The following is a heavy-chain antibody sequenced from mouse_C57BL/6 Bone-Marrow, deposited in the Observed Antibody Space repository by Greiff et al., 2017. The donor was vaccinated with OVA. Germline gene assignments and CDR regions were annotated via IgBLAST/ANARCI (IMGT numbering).Heavy chain of an antibody. CDR1: GYTFTDYE. Sequence: QVQLKQSGAELVRPGASVTLSCKASGYTFTDYEMHWVKQTPVHGLEWIGAIDPETGGTAYNQKFKGKAILTADKSSSTAYMELRSLTSEDSAVYYCTRGAGSYYFDYWGQGTTLTVSS. CDR3: TRGAGSYYFDY. D-gene: IGHD3-3*01. CDR2: IDPETGGT. V-gene: IGHV1-15*01. J-gene: IGHJ2*01.